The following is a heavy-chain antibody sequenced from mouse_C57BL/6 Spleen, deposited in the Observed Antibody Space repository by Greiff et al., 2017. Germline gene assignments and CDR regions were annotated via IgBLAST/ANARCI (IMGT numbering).Heavy chain of an antibody. CDR3: AREVYYDYDGFAY. Sequence: QVQLQQSGAELMKPGASVKLSCKATGYTFTGYWIEWVKQRPGHGLECIGEILPGSGSTNYNEKFKGKATFTADTSSNTAYIQLSSLTTEDSAIYYGAREVYYDYDGFAYWGQGTLVTVSA. J-gene: IGHJ3*01. D-gene: IGHD2-4*01. CDR1: GYTFTGYW. CDR2: ILPGSGST. V-gene: IGHV1-9*01.